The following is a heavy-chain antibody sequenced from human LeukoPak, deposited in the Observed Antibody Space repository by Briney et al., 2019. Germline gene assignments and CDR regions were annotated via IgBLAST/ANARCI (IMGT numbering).Heavy chain of an antibody. CDR2: IYDSGST. D-gene: IGHD3-22*01. Sequence: SETLSLTCTVSGGSIRSSYYYWGWIRQPPGKGLEWIGSIYDSGSTYYNPSLKSRVTISVDTSKNQFSLKLNSVTAADTAVYYCARTYYYDSSGSDYWGQGTLVTVSS. CDR3: ARTYYYDSSGSDY. J-gene: IGHJ4*02. CDR1: GGSIRSSYYY. V-gene: IGHV4-39*01.